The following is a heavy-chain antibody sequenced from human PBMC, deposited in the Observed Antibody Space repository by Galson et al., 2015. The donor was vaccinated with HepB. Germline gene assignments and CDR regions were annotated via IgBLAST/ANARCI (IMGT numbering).Heavy chain of an antibody. CDR2: ISAYNGNT. CDR1: DYTFTNFG. V-gene: IGHV1-18*04. Sequence: SVKVSCKASDYTFTNFGISWVRQAPGQGLEWMGWISAYNGNTNYAQKLQGRVTMTTDTSTSTAYMELRSLRSDDTAVYYCARSRDYYYYGMDVWGQGTTVTVSS. D-gene: IGHD3-10*01. CDR3: ARSRDYYYYGMDV. J-gene: IGHJ6*02.